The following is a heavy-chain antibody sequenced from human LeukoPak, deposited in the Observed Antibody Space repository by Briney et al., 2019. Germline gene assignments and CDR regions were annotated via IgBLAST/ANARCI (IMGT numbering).Heavy chain of an antibody. CDR1: GVPITSYY. CDR3: ASFSKYYDSPTHSFDY. V-gene: IGHV4-59*08. D-gene: IGHD2/OR15-2a*01. J-gene: IGHJ4*02. Sequence: PSETLSLTCTVSGVPITSYYWNWIREVPGKGLEWIGFVSYSGDTKYNPSLKTRLTISVDTSKNQFSLRLNSVTAADTAVYYCASFSKYYDSPTHSFDYWGQGIRVPVSS. CDR2: VSYSGDT.